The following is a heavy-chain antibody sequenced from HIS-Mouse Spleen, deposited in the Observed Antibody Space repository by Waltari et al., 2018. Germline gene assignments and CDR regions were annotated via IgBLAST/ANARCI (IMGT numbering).Heavy chain of an antibody. V-gene: IGHV4-39*07. CDR2: CYYSGGT. CDR1: GGSISSSSYY. Sequence: QLQLQESGPGLVKPSETLSLTCTVSGGSISSSSYYWGGIRQPPGKGLEWIGCCYYSGGTDYNPSLKSRVTRSVDTSKNQFSLKLSSVTAADTAVYYCAREIPYSSSWYDWYFDLWGRGTLVTVSS. CDR3: AREIPYSSSWYDWYFDL. D-gene: IGHD6-13*01. J-gene: IGHJ2*01.